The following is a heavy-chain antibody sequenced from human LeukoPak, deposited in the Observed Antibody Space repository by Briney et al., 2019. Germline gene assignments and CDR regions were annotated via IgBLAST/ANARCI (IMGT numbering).Heavy chain of an antibody. J-gene: IGHJ4*02. CDR2: IYYSGST. V-gene: IGHV4-59*01. CDR1: GGSISSYY. D-gene: IGHD3-3*01. Sequence: SETLSLTCTVSGGSISSYYWSWIRQPAGKGLEWIGYIYYSGSTNYNPSLKSRVTISVDTSKNQFSLKLSSVTAADTAVYYCAMSIFGVVNNWGQGTLVTVSS. CDR3: AMSIFGVVNN.